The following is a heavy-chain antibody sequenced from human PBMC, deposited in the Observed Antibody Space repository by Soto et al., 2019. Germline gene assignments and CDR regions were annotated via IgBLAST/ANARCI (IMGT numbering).Heavy chain of an antibody. V-gene: IGHV3-9*01. CDR2: IRWNSGSI. Sequence: EVQLVESGGGLVQPGRSLRLSCAASGFTFDDYAMHWVRQAPGKGLEWVAGIRWNSGSIGYADSVNGRFSISSDNAKNSMYLQMNSLRAEDTALYYCASQYSGYDYAFAIWGQGTMVPVFS. CDR1: GFTFDDYA. J-gene: IGHJ3*02. D-gene: IGHD5-12*01. CDR3: ASQYSGYDYAFAI.